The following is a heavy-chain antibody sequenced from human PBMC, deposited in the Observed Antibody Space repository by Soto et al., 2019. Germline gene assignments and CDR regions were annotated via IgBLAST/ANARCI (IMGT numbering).Heavy chain of an antibody. CDR3: AKDRSHITMVREVISDFDY. CDR2: MSSGGRT. Sequence: PSETLSLTCTVSGGSIRSDNSYWDWVRQPPGKGLEWIATMSSGGRTLYSPSLRGRVTLSIATSKNQFSLKMSSVTATKTAVYFCAKDRSHITMVREVISDFDYWGQGTLVTVSS. D-gene: IGHD3-10*01. V-gene: IGHV4-39*02. J-gene: IGHJ4*02. CDR1: GGSIRSDNSY.